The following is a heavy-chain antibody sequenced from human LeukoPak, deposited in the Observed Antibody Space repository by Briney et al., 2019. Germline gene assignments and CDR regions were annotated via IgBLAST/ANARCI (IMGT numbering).Heavy chain of an antibody. D-gene: IGHD6-6*01. CDR1: GGSISSSTYY. CDR3: ARQEYSSNLGSFDP. J-gene: IGHJ5*02. V-gene: IGHV4-39*01. CDR2: INNSGST. Sequence: SETLSLTCSVSGGSISSSTYYWGWLRQPPGRGLEGIGNINNSGSTYYNPSLKSRVTISVDTSKNQFSLKSRSVTAADTAVYYCARQEYSSNLGSFDPWGQGTMVTVSS.